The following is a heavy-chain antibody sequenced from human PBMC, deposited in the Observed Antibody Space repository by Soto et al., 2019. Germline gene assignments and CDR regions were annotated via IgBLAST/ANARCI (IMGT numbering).Heavy chain of an antibody. CDR3: ARVARDTAMVPTRYYYYYMDG. CDR2: IYYSGST. CDR1: GGSISSSSYY. J-gene: IGHJ6*03. V-gene: IGHV4-39*07. D-gene: IGHD5-18*01. Sequence: SETLSLTCTVSGGSISSSSYYWGWIRQPPGKGLEWIGSIYYSGSTYYNPSLKSRVTISVDTSKNQFSLKLSSVTAADTAVYYCARVARDTAMVPTRYYYYYMDGWGKGTKVTVSS.